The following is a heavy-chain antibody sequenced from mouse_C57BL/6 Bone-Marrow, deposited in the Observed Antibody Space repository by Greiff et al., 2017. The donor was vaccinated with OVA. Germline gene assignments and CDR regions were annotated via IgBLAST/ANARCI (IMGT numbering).Heavy chain of an antibody. V-gene: IGHV1-55*01. D-gene: IGHD1-1*01. CDR2: IYPGSGST. CDR3: ARRGITTVGFDY. Sequence: QVQLQQPGAELVKPGASVKMSCKASGYTFTSYWITWVKQRPGQGLEWIGDIYPGSGSTNYNEKFKSKATLTVDTSSSTAYMQLSSLTSEDSAVYYCARRGITTVGFDYWGQGTTLTVSS. CDR1: GYTFTSYW. J-gene: IGHJ2*01.